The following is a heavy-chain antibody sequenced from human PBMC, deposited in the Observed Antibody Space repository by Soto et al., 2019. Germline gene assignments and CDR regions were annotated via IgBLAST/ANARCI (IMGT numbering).Heavy chain of an antibody. V-gene: IGHV3-33*01. CDR1: GFTFSSYG. Sequence: GGSLRLSCAASGFTFSSYGMHWVRQAPGKGLEWVAVIWYDGSNKYYADSVKGRFTISRDNSKNTLYLQMNSLRAEDTAVYYCAREGGYCSSTSCCFDYWGQGTLVTVSS. J-gene: IGHJ4*02. CDR3: AREGGYCSSTSCCFDY. CDR2: IWYDGSNK. D-gene: IGHD2-2*01.